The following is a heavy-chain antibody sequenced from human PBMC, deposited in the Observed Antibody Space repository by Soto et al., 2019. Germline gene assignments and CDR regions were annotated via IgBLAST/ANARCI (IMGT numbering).Heavy chain of an antibody. V-gene: IGHV4-61*08. J-gene: IGHJ5*02. D-gene: IGHD3-16*01. Sequence: SETLSLTCTVSGGSISSGDYYWSWIRQPPGRGLEWIGFIYYAGSTKYNPSLNSRVTISVDRSKNQFSLKLSSVTAADTAVYYCARHFSVCPWFDPWGQGTLVTVSS. CDR1: GGSISSGDYY. CDR2: IYYAGST. CDR3: ARHFSVCPWFDP.